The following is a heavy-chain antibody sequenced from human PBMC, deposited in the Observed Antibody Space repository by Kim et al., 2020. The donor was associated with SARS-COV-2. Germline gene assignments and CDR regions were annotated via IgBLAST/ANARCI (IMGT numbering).Heavy chain of an antibody. Sequence: GGSLRLSCVASGFTFSSYAMSWLRQAPGKGLEWVSAIYSDGTTTFYVGSVMGRFTVSRDNSKDTLFLQMNNLRAEDTAVYFCAKDHFRSSGDFWGQGTLVTVSS. CDR2: IYSDGTTT. D-gene: IGHD3-3*02. CDR1: GFTFSSYA. V-gene: IGHV3-23*03. J-gene: IGHJ4*02. CDR3: AKDHFRSSGDF.